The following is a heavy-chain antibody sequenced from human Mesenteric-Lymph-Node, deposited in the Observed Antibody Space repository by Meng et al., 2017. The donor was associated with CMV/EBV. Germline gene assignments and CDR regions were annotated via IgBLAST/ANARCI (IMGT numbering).Heavy chain of an antibody. J-gene: IGHJ6*02. CDR2: ISSSGSTI. CDR3: ASPTVTTSGYYYYYGMDV. Sequence: GESLKISCAASGFTFSNYEMNWVRQAPGKGLEWVSYISSSGSTIYYADSLKGRFTISRDNAKNSLYLQMNSLRAEDTAVYYCASPTVTTSGYYYYYGMDVWGQGTTVTVSS. CDR1: GFTFSNYE. D-gene: IGHD4-17*01. V-gene: IGHV3-48*03.